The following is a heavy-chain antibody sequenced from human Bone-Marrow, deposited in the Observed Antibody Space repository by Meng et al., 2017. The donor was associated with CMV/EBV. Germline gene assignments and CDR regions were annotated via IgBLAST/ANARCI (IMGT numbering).Heavy chain of an antibody. CDR3: ARAPGVVPAPWDY. D-gene: IGHD2-2*01. V-gene: IGHV1-2*02. CDR2: IHPHRGDT. Sequence: ASVKVSCKASGYTFTAHYFHWVRQAPGQGLEWMGWIHPHRGDTNYAQQFQGRVTLTRDTSINTGYMELSSLRSEDTAVYYCARAPGVVPAPWDYWGQGTLVTVSS. J-gene: IGHJ4*02. CDR1: GYTFTAHY.